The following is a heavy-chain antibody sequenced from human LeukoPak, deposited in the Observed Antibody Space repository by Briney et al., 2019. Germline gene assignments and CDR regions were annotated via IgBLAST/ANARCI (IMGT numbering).Heavy chain of an antibody. Sequence: PGGSLRLSCAASGFTFSSYSMTWVRQAPGKGLEWVSYISSSSSTIYYADSVKGRFTISRDNAKNSLYLQMNSLRAEDTAVYYCARVAVTVTPIVVVIYLVDYWGQGTPVTVSS. CDR1: GFTFSSYS. CDR3: ARVAVTVTPIVVVIYLVDY. CDR2: ISSSSSTI. J-gene: IGHJ4*02. D-gene: IGHD3-22*01. V-gene: IGHV3-48*01.